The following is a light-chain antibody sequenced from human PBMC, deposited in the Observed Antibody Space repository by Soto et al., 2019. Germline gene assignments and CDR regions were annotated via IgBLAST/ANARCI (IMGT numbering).Light chain of an antibody. CDR1: SCNVGSNA. CDR2: SNN. Sequence: QSVLTQPPSASESPGQRVTISCSGSSCNVGSNAVNWYQQLPGTAPTLLIYSNNQQRSGVPDPVSGSKSGTSACLAISGLESEDEADYYGATWDDSMNGDVFGPATKLTVL. V-gene: IGLV1-44*01. CDR3: ATWDDSMNGDV. J-gene: IGLJ1*01.